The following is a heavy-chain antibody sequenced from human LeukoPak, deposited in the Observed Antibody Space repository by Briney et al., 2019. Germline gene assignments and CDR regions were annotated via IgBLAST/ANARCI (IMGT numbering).Heavy chain of an antibody. Sequence: GASVKASCKASGYTFTGYYIHWVRQAPGQGLEWMGWINGDTDYAQKFQGRVTMTRDTSISTAYMELSSLRSDDTAVYYCAKDVGEFCSSRNCYASDYWGQGTLVTVST. D-gene: IGHD2-2*01. CDR1: GYTFTGYY. CDR2: INGDT. CDR3: AKDVGEFCSSRNCYASDY. V-gene: IGHV1-2*02. J-gene: IGHJ4*02.